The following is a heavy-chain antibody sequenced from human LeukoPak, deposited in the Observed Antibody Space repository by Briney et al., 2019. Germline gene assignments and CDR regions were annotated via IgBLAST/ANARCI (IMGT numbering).Heavy chain of an antibody. Sequence: AGSLTLSAAASAFTFISYAMSWVRQAPGKGLEGVSAISGRAGSKYSAASVKGRLTISRDNSKNTLYLQMNSLRAEDTAVYYCAKGISYYYGSGSYYKDYWGQGTLVTVSS. D-gene: IGHD3-10*01. CDR2: ISGRAGSK. V-gene: IGHV3-23*01. CDR1: AFTFISYA. J-gene: IGHJ4*02. CDR3: AKGISYYYGSGSYYKDY.